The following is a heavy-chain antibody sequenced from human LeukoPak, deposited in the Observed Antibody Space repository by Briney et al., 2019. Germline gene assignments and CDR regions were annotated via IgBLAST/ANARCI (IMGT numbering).Heavy chain of an antibody. V-gene: IGHV5-51*01. J-gene: IGHJ4*02. D-gene: IGHD5/OR15-5a*01. CDR3: ARGPAVSFDY. CDR1: GYSFTNYW. CDR2: INRLDLDT. Sequence: GDPLKISCKGSGYSFTNYWIGWVRQMPGKGLEWMGIINRLDLDTGYSPSFQGQVTISTDKSVSTAYLQWSSLKASDTAMYYCARGPAVSFDYWGQGTLGTVTS.